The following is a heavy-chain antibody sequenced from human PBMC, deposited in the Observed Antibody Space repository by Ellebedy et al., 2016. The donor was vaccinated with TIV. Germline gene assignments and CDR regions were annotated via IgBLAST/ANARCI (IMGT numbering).Heavy chain of an antibody. V-gene: IGHV3-48*04. CDR2: ISSSSSTI. J-gene: IGHJ3*02. Sequence: GESLKISCAASGFTFSSYSMNWVRQAPGKGLEWVSYISSSSSTIYYADSVKGRFTISRDNAKNSLYLQMNSLRAEDTAVYYCARVGYDILTGYPDAFDIWGQGTMVTVSS. D-gene: IGHD3-9*01. CDR3: ARVGYDILTGYPDAFDI. CDR1: GFTFSSYS.